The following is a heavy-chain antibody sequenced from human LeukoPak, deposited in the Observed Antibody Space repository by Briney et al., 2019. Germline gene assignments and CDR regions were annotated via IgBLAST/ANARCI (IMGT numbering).Heavy chain of an antibody. CDR3: ASGGGDYSSQYFQH. D-gene: IGHD4-17*01. CDR2: ISVRSGKI. Sequence: ASVKVSCKASGNTFSSLGISWVRQAPGQGLEWMGWISVRSGKIKYAQNLQGRVTMTIDTPTSTAYMELRSLRSEDTAVYYCASGGGDYSSQYFQHWGQGTLVTVSA. CDR1: GNTFSSLG. V-gene: IGHV1-18*01. J-gene: IGHJ1*01.